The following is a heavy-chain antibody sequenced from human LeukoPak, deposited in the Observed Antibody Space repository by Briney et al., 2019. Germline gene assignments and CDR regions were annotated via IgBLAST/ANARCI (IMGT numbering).Heavy chain of an antibody. Sequence: PGGSLRLSCAASGVTFSNIWMYWVRHAPGKGLDWVALINPDGSITTYADSVKGRFTISRDNAKNTVYLQMNSLRGEDTAMYFCARGGDDYWGQGTLVIVSS. CDR1: GVTFSNIW. CDR3: ARGGDDY. D-gene: IGHD2-21*01. CDR2: INPDGSIT. V-gene: IGHV3-74*01. J-gene: IGHJ4*02.